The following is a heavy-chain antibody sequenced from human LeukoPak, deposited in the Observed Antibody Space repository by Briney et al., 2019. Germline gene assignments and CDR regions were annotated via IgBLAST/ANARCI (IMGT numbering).Heavy chain of an antibody. J-gene: IGHJ4*02. CDR2: ISFSSSTV. D-gene: IGHD4-17*01. V-gene: IGHV3-48*02. CDR1: GFTFSGYT. Sequence: GGSLRLSCAASGFTFSGYTMNWVRQAPGKGLEWVSHISFSSSTVSYADSVKGRFTISRDNANNSLYLQMNSLRDEDTAVYNCARHKDYGFDYWGQGTLVTVSS. CDR3: ARHKDYGFDY.